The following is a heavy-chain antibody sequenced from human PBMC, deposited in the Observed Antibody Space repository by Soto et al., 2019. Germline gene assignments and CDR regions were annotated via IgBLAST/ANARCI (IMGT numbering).Heavy chain of an antibody. D-gene: IGHD4-17*01. CDR3: ARSEATVLDY. CDR1: GGSMSSSNW. CDR2: AHHSGRT. V-gene: IGHV4-4*02. J-gene: IGHJ4*02. Sequence: QVQLQESGPGLVKPSGTLSLTCTVSGGSMSSSNWWNWVRQSPGKGLEWIGEAHHSGRTNYNPSLKSRVTISVDQSKNHFSLKLTSVTAADTAVYSCARSEATVLDYWGQGTLVTVSS.